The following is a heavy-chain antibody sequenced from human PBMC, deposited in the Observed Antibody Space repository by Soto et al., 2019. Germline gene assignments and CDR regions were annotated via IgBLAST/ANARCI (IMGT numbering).Heavy chain of an antibody. J-gene: IGHJ4*02. V-gene: IGHV3-30*18. D-gene: IGHD4-17*01. CDR1: GFTFSSYG. Sequence: GGSLRLSCAASGFTFSSYGMHWVRQAPGKGLEWVAVISYDGSNKYYADSVKGRFTISRDNSKNTLYLQMNSLRAEDTAVYYRAKDTATVTPLFDYWGQGTLVTVSS. CDR2: ISYDGSNK. CDR3: AKDTATVTPLFDY.